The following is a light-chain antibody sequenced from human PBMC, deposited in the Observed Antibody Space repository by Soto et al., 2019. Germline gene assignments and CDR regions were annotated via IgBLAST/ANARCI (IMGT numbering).Light chain of an antibody. CDR3: SSYTSSSLV. CDR2: DVS. J-gene: IGLJ1*01. V-gene: IGLV2-14*01. CDR1: SSDGGCYNY. Sequence: QSVLTQPASVSGSPGQSITISCTGTSSDGGCYNYVSWYQQHPGKAPKLMIYDVSNRPSGVSNRCSGSNSGNTASLTICGLQAEDEDDYYCSSYTSSSLVFGTGTKLTVL.